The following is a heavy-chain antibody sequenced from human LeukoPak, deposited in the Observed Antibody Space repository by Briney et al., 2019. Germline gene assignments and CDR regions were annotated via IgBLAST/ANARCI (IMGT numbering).Heavy chain of an antibody. V-gene: IGHV3-30*18. CDR1: GFTFSRSA. Sequence: GGSLRLSCSASGFTFSRSAVHWVRQAPGKGLEWVAVISHDGSNTDYTDSVKGRFTISRDNSKNTLHLQMNSLRAEDTAVYYCAKEMKPWMHFDYWGQGTLVTVSS. D-gene: IGHD5-12*01. CDR2: ISHDGSNT. J-gene: IGHJ4*02. CDR3: AKEMKPWMHFDY.